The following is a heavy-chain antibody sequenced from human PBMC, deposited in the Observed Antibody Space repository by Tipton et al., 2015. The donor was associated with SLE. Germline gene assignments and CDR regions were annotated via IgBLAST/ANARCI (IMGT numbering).Heavy chain of an antibody. Sequence: GSLRLSCAASGFTFSSYSMNWVRQAPGKGLEWVSSISSSSSYIYYADSVKGRFTISRDNAKNSLYLQMNSLRAEDTAVYYCARGSSSWYFDYWGQGTLVTVSS. J-gene: IGHJ4*02. CDR2: ISSSSSYI. CDR3: ARGSSSWYFDY. D-gene: IGHD6-13*01. V-gene: IGHV3-21*01. CDR1: GFTFSSYS.